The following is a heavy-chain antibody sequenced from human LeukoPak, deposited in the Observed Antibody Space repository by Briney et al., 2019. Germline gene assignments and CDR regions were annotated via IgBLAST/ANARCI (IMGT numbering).Heavy chain of an antibody. J-gene: IGHJ4*02. CDR2: LSYDGSNK. CDR1: GFTFSSYG. Sequence: GGSLRLSCAASGFTFSSYGMHWVRQAPGKGLEWVAVLSYDGSNKYYADSVKGRFTISRDNSKNTLYLQMNSLRAEDTAVYYCATLGGGNSYFDYWGQGTLVTVSS. V-gene: IGHV3-30*03. CDR3: ATLGGGNSYFDY. D-gene: IGHD4-23*01.